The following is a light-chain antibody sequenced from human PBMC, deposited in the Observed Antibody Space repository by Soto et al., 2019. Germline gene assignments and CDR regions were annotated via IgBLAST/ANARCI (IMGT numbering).Light chain of an antibody. Sequence: DIVLTQSPATLSLSPGERATLSCRASQRIATSYLGWYQQKPGQAPRLLMYGASTRATGIPDRFSGSGSGTDFTLTITRLEPEDFAVYYCQQYNNWPPGAFGQGTKVDI. CDR2: GAS. J-gene: IGKJ1*01. CDR3: QQYNNWPPGA. CDR1: QRIATSY. V-gene: IGKV3-20*01.